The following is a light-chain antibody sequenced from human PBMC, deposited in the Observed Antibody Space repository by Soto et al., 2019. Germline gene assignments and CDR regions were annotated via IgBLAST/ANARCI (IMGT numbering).Light chain of an antibody. Sequence: EIVLTQSPGTLSMSPGERATLSCRASQSVRNSYVAWYQQKPGQAPRVLIYAASSRATGIPDRFSGSGSGTDFTLTISRLEPEDFAVYYCQQYGSSPLTFGGGTKVDIK. J-gene: IGKJ4*01. CDR2: AAS. V-gene: IGKV3-20*01. CDR1: QSVRNSY. CDR3: QQYGSSPLT.